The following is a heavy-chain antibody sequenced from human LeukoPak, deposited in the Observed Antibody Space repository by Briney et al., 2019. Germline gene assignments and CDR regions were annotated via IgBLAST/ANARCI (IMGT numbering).Heavy chain of an antibody. CDR2: VYYSGST. J-gene: IGHJ4*02. V-gene: IGHV4-39*01. CDR1: GGSISSSSYY. CDR3: ARHPEYSSSWPPESFFDC. Sequence: SETLSLTCTVSGGSISSSSYYWGWIRQPPGKGLEWIGSVYYSGSTYYNPSLKSRVTISVDTSKNQFSLKLSSVTAADTAVYYCARHPEYSSSWPPESFFDCWGQGTLVTVSS. D-gene: IGHD6-13*01.